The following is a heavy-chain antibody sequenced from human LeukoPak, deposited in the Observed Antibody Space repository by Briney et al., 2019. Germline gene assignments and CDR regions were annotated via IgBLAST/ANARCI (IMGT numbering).Heavy chain of an antibody. CDR2: VKEDGRET. V-gene: IGHV3-74*01. CDR3: ARAKPADFDL. J-gene: IGHJ2*01. CDR1: GFAFNTYW. Sequence: GGSLRLSCVGSGFAFNTYWIHWVHQAPGKGLVWVSRVKEDGRETNYADSVKGRFTLSRDNAKNTVYLQMNNLRAEDTAVYHCARAKPADFDLWGRGTLVTVSS.